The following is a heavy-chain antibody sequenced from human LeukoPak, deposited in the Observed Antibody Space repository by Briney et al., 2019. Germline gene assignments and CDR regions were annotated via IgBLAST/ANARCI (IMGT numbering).Heavy chain of an antibody. J-gene: IGHJ3*02. CDR3: ARGPFKTYYYGSGSRAFDI. CDR2: IYHSGST. Sequence: SETLSLTCAVYGGSFSGYYLSWIRQPPGKGLEWIGEIYHSGSTNYNPSPKSRVTISVDTSKNQFSLKLSSVTAADTAVYYCARGPFKTYYYGSGSRAFDIWGQGTMVTVSS. CDR1: GGSFSGYY. V-gene: IGHV4-34*01. D-gene: IGHD3-10*01.